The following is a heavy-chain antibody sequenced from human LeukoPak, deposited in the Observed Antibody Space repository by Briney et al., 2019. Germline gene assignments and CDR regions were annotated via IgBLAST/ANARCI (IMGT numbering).Heavy chain of an antibody. Sequence: GESLKISCKGSGYSFTSYWIGWVRQMPGKGLEWMGIIYPGDSDTGYSPSFQGQVTISADKSISTAYLQWSSLKASDTAMYYCARHYSSSWPHYYYYGMDVWGQGTTVTVSS. CDR3: ARHYSSSWPHYYYYGMDV. J-gene: IGHJ6*02. D-gene: IGHD6-13*01. CDR1: GYSFTSYW. V-gene: IGHV5-51*01. CDR2: IYPGDSDT.